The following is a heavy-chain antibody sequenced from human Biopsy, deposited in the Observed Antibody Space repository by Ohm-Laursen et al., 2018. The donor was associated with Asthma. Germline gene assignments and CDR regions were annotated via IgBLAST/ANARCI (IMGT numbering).Heavy chain of an antibody. J-gene: IGHJ4*02. Sequence: SLRLSCAASGFTFSSYSMHWVRQAPGGGPEYVSFIATDGSNKFYADSVKGRFTVSRDNSKHTLYLHMTGLRADDTGVYYCVKDHSAGYYYFDDWGQGAQVTASS. CDR2: IATDGSNK. V-gene: IGHV3-64D*08. CDR1: GFTFSSYS. D-gene: IGHD2-21*01. CDR3: VKDHSAGYYYFDD.